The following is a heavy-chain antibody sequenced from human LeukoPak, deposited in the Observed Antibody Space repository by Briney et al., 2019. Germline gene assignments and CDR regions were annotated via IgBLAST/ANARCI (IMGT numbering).Heavy chain of an antibody. V-gene: IGHV1-69*06. D-gene: IGHD6-6*01. CDR3: ARDKGSSSSGRIYYYYYYMDV. J-gene: IGHJ6*03. CDR1: GGTFSSYA. CDR2: IIPIFGTA. Sequence: SVKVSCKASGGTFSSYAISWVRQAPGQGLEWMGRIIPIFGTANYAQKFQGRVTITADKSTSTAYMELSSLRSEDTAVYYCARDKGSSSSGRIYYYYYYMDVWGKGTTVTLSS.